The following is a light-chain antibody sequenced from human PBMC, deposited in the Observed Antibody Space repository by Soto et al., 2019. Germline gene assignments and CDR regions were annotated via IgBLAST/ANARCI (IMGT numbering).Light chain of an antibody. J-gene: IGKJ4*01. Sequence: AIRMTQSPSSFSASTGDRVTITCRASQGISSYLAWYQQQPGKAPQLLIYAASTLQSGVPSRFRGSGSGTDFTLTISCLQSEDFATYYCQQYYSYPLTFGGGTKVEIK. CDR1: QGISSY. V-gene: IGKV1-8*01. CDR3: QQYYSYPLT. CDR2: AAS.